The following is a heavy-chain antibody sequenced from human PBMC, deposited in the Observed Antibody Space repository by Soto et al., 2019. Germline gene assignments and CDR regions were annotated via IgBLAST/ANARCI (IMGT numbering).Heavy chain of an antibody. V-gene: IGHV4-59*02. J-gene: IGHJ4*02. CDR2: IYYYGST. CDR3: AKVVYDPAGYYSSFEN. CDR1: GGSVDSFY. Sequence: PSETLSLTCTVSGGSVDSFYWNWIRQSPGKGLEWIGYIYYYGSTSYNPSLKSRVTISLDTSKNQVSLILSSVTAADTAVYCCAKVVYDPAGYYSSFENCSQGTLVTVSS. D-gene: IGHD3-22*01.